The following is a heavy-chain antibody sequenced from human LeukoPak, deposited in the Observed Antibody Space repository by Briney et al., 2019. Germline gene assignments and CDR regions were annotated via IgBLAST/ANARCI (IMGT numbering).Heavy chain of an antibody. CDR3: ATRTDSGYDYTEPYYFDY. CDR1: GYTLTELS. V-gene: IGHV1-24*01. CDR2: FDPEDGET. J-gene: IGHJ4*02. Sequence: ASVKVSCKVSGYTLTELSTHWVRQAPGKGLEWMGGFDPEDGETIYAQKFQGRVTMTEDTSTDTAYMELSSLRSEDTAVYYCATRTDSGYDYTEPYYFDYWGQGTLLTVSS. D-gene: IGHD5-12*01.